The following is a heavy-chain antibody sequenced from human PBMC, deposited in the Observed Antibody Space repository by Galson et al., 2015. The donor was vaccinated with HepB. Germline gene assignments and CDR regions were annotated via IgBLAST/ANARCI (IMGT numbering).Heavy chain of an antibody. D-gene: IGHD3-3*01. CDR2: IYWDDDK. J-gene: IGHJ3*02. Sequence: PALVKPTQTLTLTCTFSGFSLSTSGVGVGWIRQPPGKALEWLALIYWDDDKRYSPSLKSRLTITKDTSKNQVVLTMTHMDPVDTATYYCAHRREWLTRGDAFDIWGQGTMVTVSS. CDR3: AHRREWLTRGDAFDI. CDR1: GFSLSTSGVG. V-gene: IGHV2-5*02.